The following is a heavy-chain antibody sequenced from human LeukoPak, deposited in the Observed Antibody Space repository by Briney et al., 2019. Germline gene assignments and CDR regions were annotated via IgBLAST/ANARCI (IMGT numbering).Heavy chain of an antibody. CDR2: ISSSGSAI. CDR3: ARTYSSVRSCTY. CDR1: GFTVSSYA. D-gene: IGHD6-19*01. Sequence: GGSLRPSCAASGFTVSSYAMNWVRQAPGKGLEWVSYISSSGSAIYYADSVKGRFTISRDNAKNSLYLQMNSLRAEDTAMCHCARTYSSVRSCTYWGRGTLVTVSS. J-gene: IGHJ4*01. V-gene: IGHV3-48*03.